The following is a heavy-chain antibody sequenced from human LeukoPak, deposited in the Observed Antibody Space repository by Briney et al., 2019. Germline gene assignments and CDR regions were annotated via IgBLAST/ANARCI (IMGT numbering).Heavy chain of an antibody. J-gene: IGHJ3*02. CDR3: TTDWSSVGAYDAFDI. Sequence: GGSLRLSCAASGFTFSNAWMSWVRQAPGKGLEWVGRIKSKTDGGTTDYAAPVKGRFTISRDDSKNTLYLQMNSLKTGDTAVYYCTTDWSSVGAYDAFDIWGQGTMVTVSS. D-gene: IGHD1-26*01. CDR1: GFTFSNAW. CDR2: IKSKTDGGTT. V-gene: IGHV3-15*01.